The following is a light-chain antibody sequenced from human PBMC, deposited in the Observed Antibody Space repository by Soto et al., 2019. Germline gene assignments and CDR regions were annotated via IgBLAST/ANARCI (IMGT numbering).Light chain of an antibody. V-gene: IGLV2-14*03. CDR2: DVT. CDR3: SSYSSANTLVE. CDR1: NGDIGGYNY. J-gene: IGLJ2*01. Sequence: QYSLTQPASVSGSPGQSITIACTGTNGDIGGYNYVSWYQQHPGKAPELIIYDVTVRPSGVSNRFSGSKSGNTASLTISGLQTEDEAHYFCSSYSSANTLVEFGGGTKLTVL.